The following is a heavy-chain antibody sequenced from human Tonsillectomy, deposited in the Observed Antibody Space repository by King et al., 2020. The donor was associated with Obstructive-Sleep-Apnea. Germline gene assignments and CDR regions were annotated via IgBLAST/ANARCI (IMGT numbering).Heavy chain of an antibody. V-gene: IGHV4-59*01. CDR3: ARGGDYYDSPWFDP. CDR2: IYFSGRT. D-gene: IGHD3-22*01. CDR1: TVSINTNC. J-gene: IGHJ5*02. Sequence: VQLQESGPGLVKASETLSLTCTVSTVSINTNCWSWIRQPPGKGLEWIGYIYFSGRTNYNPSLESRVTISVDTSKNQFSLKVTSVTAADTAVYYCARGGDYYDSPWFDPWGQGTLVTVSS.